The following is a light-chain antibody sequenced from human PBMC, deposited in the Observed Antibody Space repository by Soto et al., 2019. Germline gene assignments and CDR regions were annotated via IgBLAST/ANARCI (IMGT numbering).Light chain of an antibody. CDR3: CSFADSYSWV. V-gene: IGLV2-11*01. CDR2: DVT. CDR1: SSDVGGYKY. Sequence: QSALTQPPSVSGSPGQSVTISCTGTSSDVGGYKYVSWYQQHPGKAPKLMIYDVTDRPSGVPDRFSGSKSGNTASLTISGLQAEDEADYYCCSFADSYSWVFGGGTKLTVL. J-gene: IGLJ3*02.